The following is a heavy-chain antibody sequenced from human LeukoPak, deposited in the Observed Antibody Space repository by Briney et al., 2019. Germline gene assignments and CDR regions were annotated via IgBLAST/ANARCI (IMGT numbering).Heavy chain of an antibody. CDR3: ARTYCGGDCYLDY. J-gene: IGHJ4*02. V-gene: IGHV3-66*01. CDR1: GFTVSSNY. CDR2: IYSGGST. Sequence: GGSLRLSRAASGFTVSSNYMSWVRQAPGKGLEWVSVIYSGGSTYYADSVKGRFTISRDNSKNTLYLQMNSLRAEDTAVYYCARTYCGGDCYLDYWGQGTLVTVSS. D-gene: IGHD2-21*02.